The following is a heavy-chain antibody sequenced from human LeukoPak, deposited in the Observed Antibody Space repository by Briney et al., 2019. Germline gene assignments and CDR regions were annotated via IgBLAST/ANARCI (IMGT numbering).Heavy chain of an antibody. CDR3: ARVLYDGAFDI. V-gene: IGHV4-61*01. Sequence: SETLSLTCTVSGGSVSSGSYYWSWIRQPPGKGLEWIGYIYYSGSTNYNPSLKSRVTISVDTSKNQFSLKLSSVTAADTAVYYCARVLYDGAFDIWGQGTMVTVSS. J-gene: IGHJ3*02. CDR1: GGSVSSGSYY. D-gene: IGHD3-16*01. CDR2: IYYSGST.